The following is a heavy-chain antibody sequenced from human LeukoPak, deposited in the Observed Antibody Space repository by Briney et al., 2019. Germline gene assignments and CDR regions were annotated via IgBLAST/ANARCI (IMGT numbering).Heavy chain of an antibody. CDR2: ISDRGDST. D-gene: IGHD3-9*01. CDR1: GFTITTYA. CDR3: AKGRWGLTINNFDI. V-gene: IGHV3-23*01. Sequence: GGSLRLSCVASGFTITTYAMGWVRQAPGKGLEWVSVISDRGDSTYYADSVKGRFTISRDSFKNTLYLQMNSLRGEDTAVYYCAKGRWGLTINNFDIWGQGTMVTVSS. J-gene: IGHJ3*02.